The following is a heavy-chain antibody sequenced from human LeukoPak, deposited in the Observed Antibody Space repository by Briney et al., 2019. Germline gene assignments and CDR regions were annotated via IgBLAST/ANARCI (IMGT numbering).Heavy chain of an antibody. Sequence: GRSLRLSCAASGFTFSRYGMHWVRQAPGKGLEWVAVISYDGRNKYYADSVKGRFTISRDNSKNTLYLQMNSLRAEDTAVYYCARRAGAYSHPYDYWGQGTLVTVSS. J-gene: IGHJ4*02. CDR2: ISYDGRNK. CDR1: GFTFSRYG. D-gene: IGHD4/OR15-4a*01. CDR3: ARRAGAYSHPYDY. V-gene: IGHV3-30*03.